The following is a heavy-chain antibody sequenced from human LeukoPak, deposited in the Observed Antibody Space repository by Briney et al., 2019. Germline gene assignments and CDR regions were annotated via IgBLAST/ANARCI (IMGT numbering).Heavy chain of an antibody. CDR3: AKGSVTTWYYFDY. Sequence: GGSLRLSCAASGFTFSSYWMHWVRQAPGKGLVWVSRINSDGSSTSYADSVKGRFTISRDNAKNTLYLQMNSLRAEDTAVYYCAKGSVTTWYYFDYWGQGTLVTVSS. CDR2: INSDGSST. D-gene: IGHD4-17*01. CDR1: GFTFSSYW. V-gene: IGHV3-74*01. J-gene: IGHJ4*02.